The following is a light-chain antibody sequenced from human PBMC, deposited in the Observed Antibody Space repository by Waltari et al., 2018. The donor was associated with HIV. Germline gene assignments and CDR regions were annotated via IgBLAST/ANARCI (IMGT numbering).Light chain of an antibody. CDR3: ATWDDSLNGVL. CDR1: SSNIRTNS. J-gene: IGLJ2*01. V-gene: IGLV1-47*01. Sequence: SVLTQPPSASGTHGPKVTISCSGISSNIRTNSVFWYQQLPGAAPKLLIYRDTQRPTGVPDRFSGSKSGTSASLAISGFRSEDEAVYSCATWDDSLNGVLFGGGTNLNVL. CDR2: RDT.